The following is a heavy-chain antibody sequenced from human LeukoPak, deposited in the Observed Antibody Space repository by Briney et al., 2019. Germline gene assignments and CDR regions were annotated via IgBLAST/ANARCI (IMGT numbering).Heavy chain of an antibody. CDR3: AKDRSLRFLEWLLSY. J-gene: IGHJ4*02. CDR1: GFTFNTYG. V-gene: IGHV3-30*18. CDR2: ISYDGTKT. Sequence: GGSLRLSCAASGFTFNTYGMHWVRQTPGKGLEWLSPISYDGTKTWYADSVKGRFTISRDNSKNTLYLQMNSLRAEDTAVYYCAKDRSLRFLEWLLSYWGQGTLVTVSS. D-gene: IGHD3-3*01.